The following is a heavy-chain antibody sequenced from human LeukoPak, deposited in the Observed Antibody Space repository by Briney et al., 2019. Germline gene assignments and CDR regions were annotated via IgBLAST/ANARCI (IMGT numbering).Heavy chain of an antibody. J-gene: IGHJ5*02. CDR3: ARDPVPPRIAVAGKYNWFDP. CDR1: NYTFTSYG. D-gene: IGHD6-19*01. Sequence: ASVKVSCKASNYTFTSYGISWVRQAPGQGLEWMAWINAYNGDTNYAQKLQGRVTLTTESSTSTAYMELRSLRSDDTAVYYCARDPVPPRIAVAGKYNWFDPWGQGTLVTVSS. V-gene: IGHV1-18*01. CDR2: INAYNGDT.